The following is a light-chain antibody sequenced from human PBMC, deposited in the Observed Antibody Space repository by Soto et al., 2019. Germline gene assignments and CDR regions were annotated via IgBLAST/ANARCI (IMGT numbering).Light chain of an antibody. CDR1: RIDGGGYNY. CDR3: SCYTGIRTPV. CDR2: DVS. Sequence: QSVLTQPASVSGSPGQSITISCTGTRIDGGGYNYVSWYQQLPGKAPKIMIYDVSNRPEGESNRFSGSKADNPASLTISGLRAENEDGYCCSCYTGIRTPVFGGGTLRAV. V-gene: IGLV2-14*01. J-gene: IGLJ7*01.